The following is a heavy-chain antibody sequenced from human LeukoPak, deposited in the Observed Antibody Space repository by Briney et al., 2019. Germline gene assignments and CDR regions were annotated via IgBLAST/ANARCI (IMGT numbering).Heavy chain of an antibody. V-gene: IGHV3-9*01. CDR2: ISWNSDNK. D-gene: IGHD3-16*01. CDR3: VKRGGGDVIEGDAFDV. CDR1: GFIFNDYG. Sequence: GGSLRLSCTASGFIFNDYGMHWVRQVPGQGLEWVSGISWNSDNKGYADSVKGRFTISRDNVKNSLYLQMNSLRVEDTAFYYCVKRGGGDVIEGDAFDVWGQGTMVTVSS. J-gene: IGHJ3*01.